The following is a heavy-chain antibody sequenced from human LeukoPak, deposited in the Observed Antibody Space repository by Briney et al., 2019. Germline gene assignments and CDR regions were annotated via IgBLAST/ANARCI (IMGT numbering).Heavy chain of an antibody. D-gene: IGHD6-13*01. CDR1: GFTVSSNY. J-gene: IGHJ4*02. V-gene: IGHV3-53*01. CDR3: ARDPAYSSSRLDV. Sequence: GGSLRLSCAASGFTVSSNYMSWVRQAPGKGLEWVSVIYSGGSTYYADSVKGRFTISRDNSKNTLYLQMNSLRAEDTAVYYCARDPAYSSSRLDVWGQGTLSPSPQ. CDR2: IYSGGST.